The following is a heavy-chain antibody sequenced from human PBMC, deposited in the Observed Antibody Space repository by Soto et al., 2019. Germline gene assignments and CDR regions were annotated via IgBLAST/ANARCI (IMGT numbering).Heavy chain of an antibody. Sequence: RSLTCTVSGGSISSGGYYWSWIRQHPGKGLEWIGYIYYSGSTYYNPSLKSRVTISVDTSKNQFSLKLSSVTAADTAVYYCASPTVTTVYFDYWGQETLVTVSS. V-gene: IGHV4-31*03. CDR1: GGSISSGGYY. CDR3: ASPTVTTVYFDY. D-gene: IGHD4-17*01. J-gene: IGHJ4*02. CDR2: IYYSGST.